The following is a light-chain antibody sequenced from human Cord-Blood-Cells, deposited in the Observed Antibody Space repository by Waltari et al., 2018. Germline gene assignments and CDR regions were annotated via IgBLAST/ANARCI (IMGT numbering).Light chain of an antibody. Sequence: DIVLTQSPATLSLSPGERATLPCRASQSVSSYLAWYQQKPGQASRLLIYDAPNRATGIPARFSGSGSGTDFTLTISSLEPEDFAVYYCQQRSNWPPYTFGQGTKLEIK. CDR1: QSVSSY. CDR2: DAP. V-gene: IGKV3-11*01. J-gene: IGKJ2*01. CDR3: QQRSNWPPYT.